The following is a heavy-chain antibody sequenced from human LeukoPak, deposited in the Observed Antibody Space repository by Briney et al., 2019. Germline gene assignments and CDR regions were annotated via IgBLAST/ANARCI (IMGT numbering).Heavy chain of an antibody. CDR1: GFTVSSNY. D-gene: IGHD6-19*01. Sequence: GGSLRLSCAASGFTVSSNYMSWVRQPAGKGLEWVSVLFSGGATFYADSVKGRFTISRDTSKNTLYLQMNDLRADDTAVYYCTKLKGWYGEGFFDYWGQGTLVTVSS. J-gene: IGHJ4*02. CDR2: LFSGGAT. V-gene: IGHV3-53*01. CDR3: TKLKGWYGEGFFDY.